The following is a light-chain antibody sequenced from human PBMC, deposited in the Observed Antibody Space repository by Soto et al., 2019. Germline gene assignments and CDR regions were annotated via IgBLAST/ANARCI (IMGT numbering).Light chain of an antibody. Sequence: ILMTQSPATLSVSPGERATLSCRASQSVSNNLAGYQQKPGQAPRLLIYDASTTAPGLPARFSGSVSGTESTLTTTALQSENFALYDCETYNNWPPWTFGQGTKVEIK. CDR2: DAS. V-gene: IGKV3-15*01. CDR3: ETYNNWPPWT. J-gene: IGKJ1*01. CDR1: QSVSNN.